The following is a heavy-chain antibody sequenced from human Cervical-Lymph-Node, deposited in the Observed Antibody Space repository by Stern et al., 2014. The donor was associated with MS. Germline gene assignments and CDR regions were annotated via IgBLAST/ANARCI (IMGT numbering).Heavy chain of an antibody. J-gene: IGHJ4*02. V-gene: IGHV3-21*01. D-gene: IGHD6-19*01. CDR1: GLSFSLYS. CDR3: DIPGGSSGWSGFYFDQ. Sequence: EVQLVESGGGLVRPGGSLRLSCAASGLSFSLYSMNWVRQAPGKGLEWVSSISGSGSYIYYADSVKGRFTISRDNAKNSLYLQMNSLGADDTAVYYCDIPGGSSGWSGFYFDQWGQGTLVTVSS. CDR2: ISGSGSYI.